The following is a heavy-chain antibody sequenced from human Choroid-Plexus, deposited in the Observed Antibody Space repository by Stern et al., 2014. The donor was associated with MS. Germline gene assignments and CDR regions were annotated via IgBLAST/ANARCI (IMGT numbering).Heavy chain of an antibody. J-gene: IGHJ5*02. CDR3: AKDRQYLTYFFDH. CDR2: VSYDGSNK. Sequence: VQLVQSGGGVVQPGRPLRLSCVASGFTLGSRAMHWVRQAAGKGLEWVAGVSYDGSNKYYADSVKGRFTISRDNSQNTLYMQMSSLRPEDTAVYYCAKDRQYLTYFFDHWGQGSLVTVSS. V-gene: IGHV3-30*18. CDR1: GFTLGSRA. D-gene: IGHD2/OR15-2a*01.